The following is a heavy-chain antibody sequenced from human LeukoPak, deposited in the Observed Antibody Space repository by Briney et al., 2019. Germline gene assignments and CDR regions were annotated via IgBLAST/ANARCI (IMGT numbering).Heavy chain of an antibody. V-gene: IGHV1-2*02. CDR1: GYTFTSYG. CDR3: ARSPQYCSGGSCYSLYYMDV. Sequence: ASVKVSCKASGYTFTSYGISWVRQAPGQGLEWMGWINPNSGGTNYAQKFQGRVTMTRDTSISTAYMELSRLRSDDTAVYYCARSPQYCSGGSCYSLYYMDVWGKGTTVTVSS. D-gene: IGHD2-15*01. CDR2: INPNSGGT. J-gene: IGHJ6*03.